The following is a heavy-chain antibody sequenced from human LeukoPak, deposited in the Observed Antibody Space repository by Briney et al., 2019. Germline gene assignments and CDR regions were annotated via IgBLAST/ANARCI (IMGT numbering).Heavy chain of an antibody. CDR2: VFYSGDT. CDR3: ARHFGPYGEPDY. D-gene: IGHD4-17*01. CDR1: GGSISSYY. Sequence: SETLSLTCTVSGGSISSYYWSWIRQPPGKGLEWIGYVFYSGDTNYNPSLKSRVTISLDTFKNQFSLKLSSVTAADTAVYYCARHFGPYGEPDYWGQGTLVTVSS. V-gene: IGHV4-59*08. J-gene: IGHJ4*02.